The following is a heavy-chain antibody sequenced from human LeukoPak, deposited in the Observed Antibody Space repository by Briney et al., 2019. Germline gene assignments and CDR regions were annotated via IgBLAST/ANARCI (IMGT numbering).Heavy chain of an antibody. CDR3: GKGSTG. Sequence: GGSLRLSCAASGFTFSSYAMSWVRQAPGKGLVWVSAISGCGGSTYYADSVKGRFTISRDNSKDTVHPQMNSLRAEDTAVYYCGKGSTGWGQGTLDTVSS. CDR1: GFTFSSYA. J-gene: IGHJ4*02. V-gene: IGHV3-23*01. D-gene: IGHD2-2*01. CDR2: ISGCGGST.